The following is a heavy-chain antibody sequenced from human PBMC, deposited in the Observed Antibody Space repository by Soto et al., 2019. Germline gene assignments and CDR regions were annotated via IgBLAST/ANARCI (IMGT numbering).Heavy chain of an antibody. CDR2: ISAHNGNT. CDR3: ARGRYGDY. J-gene: IGHJ4*02. V-gene: IGHV1-18*01. CDR1: GYSFTTYG. D-gene: IGHD1-1*01. Sequence: QIHLVQSGAEVKKPGASVKVSCKGSGYSFTTYGITWVRQAPGQGLEWMAWISAHNGNTNYAQKLQGRVTVTRDTYTSKAYMELRRLRSDATAVYYCARGRYGDYWGQGALVTVSS.